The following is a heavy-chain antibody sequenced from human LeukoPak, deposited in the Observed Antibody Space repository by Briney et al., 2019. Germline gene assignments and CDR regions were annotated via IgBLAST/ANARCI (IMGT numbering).Heavy chain of an antibody. D-gene: IGHD2-2*01. Sequence: ASVKVSCKASGYTVTSYYMHWVRQAPGQGLDWMGIVNPSSISASYAQKFQGRVTMTRDTSTSTVSMERSSLRSDDTAVYYCASVYQHGMDVWGQGPTVTVSS. CDR2: VNPSSISA. V-gene: IGHV1-46*01. CDR1: GYTVTSYY. J-gene: IGHJ6*02. CDR3: ASVYQHGMDV.